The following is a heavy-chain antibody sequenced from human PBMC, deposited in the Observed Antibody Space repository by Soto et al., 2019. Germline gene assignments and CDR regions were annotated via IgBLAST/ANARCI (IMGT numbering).Heavy chain of an antibody. Sequence: PGGSLRLSCAASGFTFSSYWMSWVRQAPGKGLEWVANIKQDGSEKYYVDSVKGRFTISRDNAKNSLYLQMNSLRAEDTAVYYCARGRMVRGTLTGYFDYWGQGTLVTVSS. V-gene: IGHV3-7*03. CDR1: GFTFSSYW. CDR3: ARGRMVRGTLTGYFDY. D-gene: IGHD3-10*01. J-gene: IGHJ4*02. CDR2: IKQDGSEK.